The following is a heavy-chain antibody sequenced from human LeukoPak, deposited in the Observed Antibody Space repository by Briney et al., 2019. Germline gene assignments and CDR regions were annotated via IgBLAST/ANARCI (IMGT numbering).Heavy chain of an antibody. CDR3: ATQQGGNPAY. J-gene: IGHJ4*02. Sequence: GGSLRLSCAVSGFTLTNHGVSWVRQAPGKGLEWVSIITGTGGRYYGDSVKGRFILSRDNSKNTVYMQMSSLRAEDTAVYYCATQQGGNPAYWGQGTLVTVSS. V-gene: IGHV3-23*01. CDR2: ITGTGGR. D-gene: IGHD1-14*01. CDR1: GFTLTNHG.